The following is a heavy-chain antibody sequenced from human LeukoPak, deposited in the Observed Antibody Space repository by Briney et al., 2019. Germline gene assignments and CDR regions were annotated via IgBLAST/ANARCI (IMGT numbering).Heavy chain of an antibody. CDR2: IIPIFGTA. CDR3: ARDSKTGDYIDY. V-gene: IGHV1-69*13. J-gene: IGHJ4*02. D-gene: IGHD1-14*01. CDR1: GGTFSSYA. Sequence: GASVTVSCTASGGTFSSYAISWVRQAPGQGLEWMGGIIPIFGTANYAQKFQGRVTITADESTSTAYMELSSLRSEDTAVYYCARDSKTGDYIDYWGQGTLVTVSS.